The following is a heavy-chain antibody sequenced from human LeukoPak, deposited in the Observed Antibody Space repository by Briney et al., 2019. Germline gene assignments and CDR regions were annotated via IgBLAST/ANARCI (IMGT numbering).Heavy chain of an antibody. D-gene: IGHD6-13*01. CDR3: ANRGYSSSWYYFDY. J-gene: IGHJ4*02. V-gene: IGHV3-23*01. CDR1: GFTFSSYA. Sequence: GGSLRLSCAASGFTFSSYAMSWVRQAPGKGLEWVSAISGSGGSTYYADSVKGRFTISRDNSKNTLYLQMNSLRAEDTAVYYCANRGYSSSWYYFDYWGQGTLVTVSS. CDR2: ISGSGGST.